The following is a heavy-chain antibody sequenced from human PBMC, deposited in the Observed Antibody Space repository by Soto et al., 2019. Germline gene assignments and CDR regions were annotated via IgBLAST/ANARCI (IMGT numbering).Heavy chain of an antibody. D-gene: IGHD2-15*01. CDR3: ARGGCSGGSCYRVYYYYYGMDG. V-gene: IGHV4-34*01. J-gene: IGHJ6*02. CDR1: GGSFSCYY. CDR2: INHSGST. Sequence: PSETLSLTCAVYGGSFSCYYWSWLRQPPGKGLEWIGEINHSGSTNYNPSLKSRVTISVDTSKNQFSLKLSSVTAADTAVYYCARGGCSGGSCYRVYYYYYGMDGWGQGTTVTVSS.